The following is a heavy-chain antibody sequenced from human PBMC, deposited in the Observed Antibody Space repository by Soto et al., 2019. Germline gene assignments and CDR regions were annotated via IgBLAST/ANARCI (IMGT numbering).Heavy chain of an antibody. CDR3: ARGPDDYIWGSYRYRSDYYYYMDV. CDR1: GGSFSGYY. V-gene: IGHV4-34*01. Sequence: SETLSLTCAVYGGSFSGYYWSWIRQPPGKGLEWIGEINHSGSTNYNPSLKSRVTISVDTSKNQFSLKLSSVTAADTAVYYCARGPDDYIWGSYRYRSDYYYYMDVWGKGTTVTVSS. J-gene: IGHJ6*03. CDR2: INHSGST. D-gene: IGHD3-16*02.